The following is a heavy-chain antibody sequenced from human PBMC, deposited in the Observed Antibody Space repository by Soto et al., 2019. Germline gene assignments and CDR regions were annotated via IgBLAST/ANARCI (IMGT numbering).Heavy chain of an antibody. V-gene: IGHV3-30*18. CDR3: AKDTYYHDSSGYYVFDY. D-gene: IGHD3-22*01. Sequence: QVQLVESGGGVVQPGRSLRLSCAASGFIFNSYGMHWVRQAPGKGLEWVAHISYDGSNEHYVDSVKGRFTISRDNPKNTVYLQWNSLRAEDTAVYYCAKDTYYHDSSGYYVFDYWGQGTLVTVSS. CDR2: ISYDGSNE. CDR1: GFIFNSYG. J-gene: IGHJ4*02.